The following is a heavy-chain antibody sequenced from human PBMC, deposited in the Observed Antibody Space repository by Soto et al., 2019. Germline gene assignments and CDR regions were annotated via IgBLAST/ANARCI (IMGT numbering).Heavy chain of an antibody. CDR2: IYPGDSDT. D-gene: IGHD2-21*02. J-gene: IGHJ6*02. CDR1: GYSFTSYW. V-gene: IGHV5-51*01. Sequence: PGESLKISCNGSGYSFTSYWIGWVRQMPGKGLEWMGIIYPGDSDTRYSPSFQGQVTISADKSISTAYLQWSSLKASDTAMYYCATTFLAYCGGDCYSPFYYGMDVWGQGTTVTVSS. CDR3: ATTFLAYCGGDCYSPFYYGMDV.